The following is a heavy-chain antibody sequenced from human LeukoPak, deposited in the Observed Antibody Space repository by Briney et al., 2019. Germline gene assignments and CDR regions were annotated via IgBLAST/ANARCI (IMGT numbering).Heavy chain of an antibody. CDR2: ISSSGSTI. CDR3: AKDRTTYYYGSGTV. CDR1: GFTFSSYE. V-gene: IGHV3-48*03. D-gene: IGHD3-10*01. J-gene: IGHJ4*02. Sequence: GGSLRLSCAASGFTFSSYEMDWVRQAPGKGLEWVSYISSSGSTIYYADSVKGRFTISRDNSKNTLYLQMNSLRAEDTAVYYCAKDRTTYYYGSGTVWGQGTLVTVSS.